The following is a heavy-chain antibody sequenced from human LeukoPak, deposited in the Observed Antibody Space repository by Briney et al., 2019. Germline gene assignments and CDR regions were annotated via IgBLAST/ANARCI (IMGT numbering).Heavy chain of an antibody. Sequence: SVKVSCKASGDTFSRSAISWVRQAPGQGLEWMGGIIPMLPRVNYAQKFQGRVTITADKSTNTAYMELSSLKSEDTAVYYCARAPHFFDTSGSRYYFDYWGQGALVTVSS. D-gene: IGHD3-22*01. CDR1: GDTFSRSA. V-gene: IGHV1-69*06. CDR3: ARAPHFFDTSGSRYYFDY. J-gene: IGHJ4*02. CDR2: IIPMLPRV.